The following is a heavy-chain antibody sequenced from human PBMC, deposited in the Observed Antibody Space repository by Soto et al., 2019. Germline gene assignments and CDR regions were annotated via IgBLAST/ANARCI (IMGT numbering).Heavy chain of an antibody. Sequence: EVQLLESGGGLVQPGGSLRLSCAASGFTFSSYAMSWVRQAPGKGLEWVSAISGSGSSTYYADSVKGRFTISRDNSKNTLYLQMNSLRAEDTAVYYCAKDLREWELPSRDYWGQGTLVTVSS. J-gene: IGHJ4*02. CDR3: AKDLREWELPSRDY. V-gene: IGHV3-23*01. D-gene: IGHD1-26*01. CDR2: ISGSGSST. CDR1: GFTFSSYA.